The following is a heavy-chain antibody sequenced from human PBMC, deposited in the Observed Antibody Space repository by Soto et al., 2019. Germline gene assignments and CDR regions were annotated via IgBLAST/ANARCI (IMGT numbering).Heavy chain of an antibody. CDR1: GYSFTSYG. CDR3: ARDHLPVVVVAATTPGFWFDP. J-gene: IGHJ5*02. D-gene: IGHD2-15*01. V-gene: IGHV1-18*01. CDR2: ISAYSGNT. Sequence: QVQLVQSGAEVKKPGASVKVSCKASGYSFTSYGISWVRQAPGQGLEWMGWISAYSGNTYYAQNLQGRVTMTTDTSTSTAYMELRSLRSDDTAVYYCARDHLPVVVVAATTPGFWFDPWGQGTLVTVSS.